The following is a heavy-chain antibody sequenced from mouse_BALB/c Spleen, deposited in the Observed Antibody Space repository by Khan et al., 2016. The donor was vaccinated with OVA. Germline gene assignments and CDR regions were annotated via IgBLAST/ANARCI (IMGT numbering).Heavy chain of an antibody. CDR3: ARAGSEMYY. Sequence: EVELVESGPDLVKPSQSLSLTCSVTGYSITSGYSWHWIRQFPGNKLEWMGYIYYSGSINYTPSLTSRISITRDTSKNQFFLQLNSVTTEDTATSERARAGSEMYYWGQGTSVTVSA. CDR1: GYSITSGYS. J-gene: IGHJ4*01. V-gene: IGHV3-1*02. CDR2: IYYSGSI. D-gene: IGHD1-1*02.